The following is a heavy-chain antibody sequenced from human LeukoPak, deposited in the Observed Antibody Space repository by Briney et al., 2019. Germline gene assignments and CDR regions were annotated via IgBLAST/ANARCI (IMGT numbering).Heavy chain of an antibody. CDR1: GGSVSSGSYY. Sequence: SETLSLTCTVSGGSVSSGSYYWSWIRQPPGKGLEWIGYIYYSGSTNYNPSLKSRVTISVDTSKNQFSLKLSSVTAADTAVYYCARVTPYYYDSSGYVSGGNFDYWGQGTLVTVSS. CDR2: IYYSGST. V-gene: IGHV4-61*01. D-gene: IGHD3-22*01. J-gene: IGHJ4*02. CDR3: ARVTPYYYDSSGYVSGGNFDY.